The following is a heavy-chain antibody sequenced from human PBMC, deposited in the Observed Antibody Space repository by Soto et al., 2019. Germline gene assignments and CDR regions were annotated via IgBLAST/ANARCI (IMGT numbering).Heavy chain of an antibody. CDR1: GYTFTIYY. J-gene: IGHJ6*02. Sequence: ASVKVSCKASGYTFTIYYMHCVLQSPVQGLEWMGIINPSGGSTSYAQKFQGRVTMTRDTSTSTVYMELSSLRSEDTAVYYCARDGDITGTYYYGMDVWGQGTTVTVSS. CDR3: ARDGDITGTYYYGMDV. CDR2: INPSGGST. D-gene: IGHD1-20*01. V-gene: IGHV1-46*01.